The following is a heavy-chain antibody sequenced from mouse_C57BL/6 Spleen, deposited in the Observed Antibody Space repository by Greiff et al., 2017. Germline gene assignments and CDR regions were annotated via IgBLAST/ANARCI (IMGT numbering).Heavy chain of an antibody. CDR2: IDPENGDT. V-gene: IGHV14-4*01. CDR1: GFNIKDDY. CDR3: TTELDGNYVGY. J-gene: IGHJ2*01. Sequence: EVKLMESGAELVRPGASVKLSCTASGFNIKDDYMHWVKQRPEQGLEWIGWIDPENGDTEYASKFQGKATITADTSSNTAYLQLSSLTSEDTAVYYCTTELDGNYVGYWGQGTTLTVSS. D-gene: IGHD2-1*01.